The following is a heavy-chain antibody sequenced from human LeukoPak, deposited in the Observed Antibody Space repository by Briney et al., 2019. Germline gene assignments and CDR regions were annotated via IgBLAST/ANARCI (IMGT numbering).Heavy chain of an antibody. J-gene: IGHJ4*02. V-gene: IGHV6-1*01. Sequence: SQSPSLSPVQPVDSPSVVSAGCDSTRHSARGCLELLGRTYYRSKWYNDYAVSVKGRITIDPDTSKNQFSLQLNSVTPDDTALYYCARVQRGLFDNWGQGTLVTVSS. CDR1: VDSPSVVSAG. CDR2: TYYRSKWYN. D-gene: IGHD3-10*01. CDR3: ARVQRGLFDN.